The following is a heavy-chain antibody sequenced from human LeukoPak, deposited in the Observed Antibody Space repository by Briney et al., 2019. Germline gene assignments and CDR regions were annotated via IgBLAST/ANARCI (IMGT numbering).Heavy chain of an antibody. CDR1: GDSVSSNSGA. J-gene: IGHJ4*02. V-gene: IGHV6-1*01. CDR2: TYYRSKWYN. Sequence: QTLSLTCAISGDSVSSNSGAWNWIRQSPSRGLEWLGRTYYRSKWYNGYAVSVKSRITINPDTSKNQFSLHLNSVTPEDTAVYYCAGGPGSLLHWGQGILVTVSS. CDR3: AGGPGSLLH.